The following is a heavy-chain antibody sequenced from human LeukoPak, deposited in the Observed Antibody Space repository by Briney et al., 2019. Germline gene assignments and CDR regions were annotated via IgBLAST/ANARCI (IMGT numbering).Heavy chain of an antibody. V-gene: IGHV3-30-3*01. CDR1: GFTFSSYA. D-gene: IGHD1-7*01. CDR3: ARDYGGTGTSVPDT. J-gene: IGHJ5*02. Sequence: AGGSLRLSCAASGFTFSSYAMHWVRQAPGKGLEWVAVISYDGSNKYYADSVKGRFTISRDNSKNTLYLQMNSLRAEDTAVYYCARDYGGTGTSVPDTWGQGTLVTVSS. CDR2: ISYDGSNK.